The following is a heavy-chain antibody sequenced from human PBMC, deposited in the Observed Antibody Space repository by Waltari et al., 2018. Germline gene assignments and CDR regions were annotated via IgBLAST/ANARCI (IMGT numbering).Heavy chain of an antibody. J-gene: IGHJ4*02. D-gene: IGHD3-22*01. CDR1: GFTFSSYS. CDR2: ISSSSSYI. Sequence: EVQLVESGGGLVKPGGSLRLSCAASGFTFSSYSMNWVSQAPGKGLEWVSSISSSSSYIYYADSVKGRFTISRDNAKNSLYLQMNSLRAEDTAVYYCARVHDSSGYSYYFDYWGQGTLVTVSS. V-gene: IGHV3-21*01. CDR3: ARVHDSSGYSYYFDY.